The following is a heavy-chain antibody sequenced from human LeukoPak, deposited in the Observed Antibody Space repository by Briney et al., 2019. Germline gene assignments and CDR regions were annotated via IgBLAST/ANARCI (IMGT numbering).Heavy chain of an antibody. D-gene: IGHD3-10*01. J-gene: IGHJ6*02. Sequence: ASVKVSCKASGFRFTSYDINWVRQAPGQGLEWMGWISAYNGNTNYAQKLQGRVTMTTDTSTSTAYMELRSLRSDDTAVYYCASPGPMVRGVYYYYGMDVWGQGTTVTVSS. CDR3: ASPGPMVRGVYYYYGMDV. CDR1: GFRFTSYD. V-gene: IGHV1-18*01. CDR2: ISAYNGNT.